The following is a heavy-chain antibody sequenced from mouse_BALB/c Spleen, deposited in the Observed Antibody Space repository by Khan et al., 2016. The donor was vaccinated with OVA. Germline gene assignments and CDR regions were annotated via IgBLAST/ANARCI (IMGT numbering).Heavy chain of an antibody. D-gene: IGHD1-1*02. Sequence: QVQLKESGPGLVQPSQSLSITCTVSGFSLTNYGVHWVRQSPGKGLEWLGMIWSGGITDYNATFISRLTISKDNSRSQVFFKMHSLQASDTAIYFCARNGNGYFDYWGQGTTLTVSS. J-gene: IGHJ2*01. CDR3: ARNGNGYFDY. V-gene: IGHV2-2*02. CDR1: GFSLTNYG. CDR2: IWSGGIT.